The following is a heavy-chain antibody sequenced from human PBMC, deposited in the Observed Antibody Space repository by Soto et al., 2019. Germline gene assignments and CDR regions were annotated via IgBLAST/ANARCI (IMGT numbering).Heavy chain of an antibody. Sequence: QVQLAESGGGLVKSGGSLTLSCSTSGFFFTDYFMSWIRQAPGKGLEWVSSISPSGDVTHYADSVKGRFTISRDNTKNSLFLQMSSLRDDDTAVYYCARQLERRVGAASHWGQGTRVSVSS. CDR2: ISPSGDVT. D-gene: IGHD1-26*01. CDR1: GFFFTDYF. V-gene: IGHV3-11*01. J-gene: IGHJ4*02. CDR3: ARQLERRVGAASH.